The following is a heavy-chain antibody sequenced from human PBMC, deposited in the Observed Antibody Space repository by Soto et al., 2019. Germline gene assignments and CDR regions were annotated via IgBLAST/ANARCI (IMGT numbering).Heavy chain of an antibody. CDR1: GFTFDTYG. Sequence: QVHLVESGGGVVQPGRSLRLSCVASGFTFDTYGIHWVRQAPGKGLQWVALISYEGSNTYYADSVRGRFTISRDNSKNTLYLHINALRPEDTGVYYCARVTPGNNLYYFSGLDVWGQGTSVTVSS. CDR3: ARVTPGNNLYYFSGLDV. D-gene: IGHD1-1*01. J-gene: IGHJ6*02. V-gene: IGHV3-30-3*01. CDR2: ISYEGSNT.